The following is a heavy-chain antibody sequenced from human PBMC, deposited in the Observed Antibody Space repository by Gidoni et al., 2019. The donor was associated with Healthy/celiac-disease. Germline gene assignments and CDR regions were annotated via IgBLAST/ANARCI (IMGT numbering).Heavy chain of an antibody. V-gene: IGHV3-23*01. CDR2: ISGSGGST. J-gene: IGHJ1*01. CDR3: AKDSSSWYTYFQH. Sequence: EVKLLESGGGVVQPGGSLRLSCAASGFHFSRYAMSWVRQAPGKGLEWVSAISGSGGSTYYADSVKGRFTISRDNSKNTLYLQMNSLRAEDTAVYYCAKDSSSWYTYFQHWGQGTLVTVSS. CDR1: GFHFSRYA. D-gene: IGHD6-13*01.